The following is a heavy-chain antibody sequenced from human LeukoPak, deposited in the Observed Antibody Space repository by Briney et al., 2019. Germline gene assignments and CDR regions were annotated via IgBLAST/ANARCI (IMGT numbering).Heavy chain of an antibody. CDR3: ARGLRSSY. D-gene: IGHD4-17*01. CDR2: INHSGST. J-gene: IGHJ4*02. CDR1: GGSFSGYY. V-gene: IGHV4-34*01. Sequence: SETLSLTCAVYGGSFSGYYWSWIRQPPGKGLEWIGEINHSGSTIYNPSLKSRVTISVDTSKNQFSLKLSSVTAADTAVYYCARGLRSSYWGQGTLVTVSS.